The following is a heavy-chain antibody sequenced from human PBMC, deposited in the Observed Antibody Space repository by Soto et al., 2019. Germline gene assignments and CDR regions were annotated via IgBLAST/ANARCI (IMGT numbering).Heavy chain of an antibody. J-gene: IGHJ5*02. D-gene: IGHD6-6*01. CDR3: ARDYSSSRRPDWFDP. CDR2: IKQDGSEK. CDR1: GFTFSSYW. Sequence: GGSLRLSCAASGFTFSSYWMSWVRQAPGKGLEWVANIKQDGSEKYYVDSVKGRFTISRDNAKNSLYLQMNSLRAEDTAVYYCARDYSSSRRPDWFDPWGQGTLVTVSS. V-gene: IGHV3-7*05.